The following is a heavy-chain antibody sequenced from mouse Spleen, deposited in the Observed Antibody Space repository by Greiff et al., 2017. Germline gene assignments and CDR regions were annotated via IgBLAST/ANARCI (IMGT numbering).Heavy chain of an antibody. J-gene: IGHJ4*01. Sequence: EVQVVESGGGLVKPGGSLKLSCAASGFTFSSYGMSWVRQTPDKRLEWVATISSGGSYTYYPDSVKGRFTISRDNAKNTLYLQMSSLKSEDTAMYYCARQSYAMDYWGQGTSVTVSS. CDR3: ARQSYAMDY. V-gene: IGHV5-6*01. CDR2: ISSGGSYT. CDR1: GFTFSSYG.